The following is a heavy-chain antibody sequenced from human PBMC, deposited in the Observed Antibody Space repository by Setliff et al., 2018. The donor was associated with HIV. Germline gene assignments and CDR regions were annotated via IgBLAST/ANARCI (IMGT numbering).Heavy chain of an antibody. J-gene: IGHJ4*02. V-gene: IGHV1-69*16. Sequence: VKVSCTASGGPFSTYTITWVRQAPGQGLEWIGGILPLLGSTNYAQKFQDRVTITADEFTNTAYMELKSLTSGDTAVYYCAGDKGGMPEHHYLDYWGQGTLVTVSS. CDR3: AGDKGGMPEHHYLDY. D-gene: IGHD3-16*01. CDR2: ILPLLGST. CDR1: GGPFSTYT.